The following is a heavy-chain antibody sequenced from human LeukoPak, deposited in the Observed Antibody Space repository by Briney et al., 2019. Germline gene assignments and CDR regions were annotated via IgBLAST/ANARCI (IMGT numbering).Heavy chain of an antibody. J-gene: IGHJ4*02. V-gene: IGHV4-59*01. CDR2: IYYSGST. Sequence: SETLSLTCTVSGGSISSYYWSWIRQPPGQGLEWIGYIYYSGSTNYNPSLKSRVTISVDTSKNQFSLKLSSVTAADTAVYYCARGNYGSGSYYNAPGLFDYWGQGTLVTVSS. D-gene: IGHD3-10*01. CDR1: GGSISSYY. CDR3: ARGNYGSGSYYNAPGLFDY.